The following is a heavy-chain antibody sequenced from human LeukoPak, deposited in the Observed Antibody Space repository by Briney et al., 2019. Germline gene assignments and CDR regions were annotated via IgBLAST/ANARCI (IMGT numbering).Heavy chain of an antibody. D-gene: IGHD6-19*01. CDR2: INPNSGGT. CDR3: ARDLAVAGKGGYYFDY. CDR1: GYTFTGYY. V-gene: IGHV1-2*02. J-gene: IGHJ4*02. Sequence: GASVKVSCKASGYTFTGYYMHWVRQAPGQGLEWMGWINPNSGGTNYAQKFQGRVTMTRDTSTSTVFMELSSLRSEDTAVYYCARDLAVAGKGGYYFDYWGQGTLVTVSS.